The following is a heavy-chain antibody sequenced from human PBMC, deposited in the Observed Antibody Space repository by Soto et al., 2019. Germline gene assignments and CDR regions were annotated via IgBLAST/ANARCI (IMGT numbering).Heavy chain of an antibody. D-gene: IGHD3-3*01. CDR2: ISGSDGKT. V-gene: IGHV3-23*01. CDR1: GFSFASFA. Sequence: PGGSLRLSFTTSGFSFASFAMTWVRQAPGKGLEWVETISGSDGKTYYAYSVKVRFSISRDTSRNTLYLKMNSLRADDTAIYYCAKWSYLDXWGQGTRVTVSX. CDR3: AKWSYLDX. J-gene: IGHJ4*02.